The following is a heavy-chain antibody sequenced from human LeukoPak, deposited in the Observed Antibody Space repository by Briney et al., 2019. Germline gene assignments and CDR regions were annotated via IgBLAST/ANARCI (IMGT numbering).Heavy chain of an antibody. CDR2: IRYDGSNK. V-gene: IGHV3-30*02. J-gene: IGHJ4*02. CDR1: GFTFSSYG. CDR3: AKDGTDSSGWPPFDY. D-gene: IGHD6-19*01. Sequence: PGGSLRLSCAASGFTFSSYGMHWVRQAPGKGLEWVAFIRYDGSNKYYADSVKGRFTISRDNSKNTLYLQMNSLRAEDTAVYYCAKDGTDSSGWPPFDYWGQGTLVTVSS.